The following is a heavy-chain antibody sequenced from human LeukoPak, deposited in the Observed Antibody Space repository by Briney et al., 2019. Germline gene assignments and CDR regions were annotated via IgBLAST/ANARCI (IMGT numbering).Heavy chain of an antibody. D-gene: IGHD3-22*01. V-gene: IGHV3-23*01. Sequence: WGSLRLSCAASGFTFSIYAMSWVRQAPGKGLQWVSSITSRGGSTWYVDSVKGRFTITRDNSENTLYLQMHSLRAEDTAVYYCTRDRPNYYGSDGHYYRRDGDYWGRGTLVSVSS. CDR2: ITSRGGST. CDR1: GFTFSIYA. J-gene: IGHJ4*02. CDR3: TRDRPNYYGSDGHYYRRDGDY.